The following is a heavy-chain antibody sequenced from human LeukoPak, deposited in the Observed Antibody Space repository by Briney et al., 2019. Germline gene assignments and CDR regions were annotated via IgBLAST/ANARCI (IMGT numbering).Heavy chain of an antibody. J-gene: IGHJ4*02. D-gene: IGHD5-24*01. CDR3: ARLEMSTSPTLDY. Sequence: GASVKVSCKASGYTFTGYYMHWVRQAPGQGLEWMGWINPNSGGTNYAQKFRGRVTMTRDTSISTAYMELSRLRSDDTAVYYCARLEMSTSPTLDYWGQGTLVTVSS. CDR1: GYTFTGYY. CDR2: INPNSGGT. V-gene: IGHV1-2*02.